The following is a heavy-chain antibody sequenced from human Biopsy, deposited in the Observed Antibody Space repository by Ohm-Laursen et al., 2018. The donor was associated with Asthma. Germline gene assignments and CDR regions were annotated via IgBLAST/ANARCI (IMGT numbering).Heavy chain of an antibody. CDR1: GFTFSNSG. D-gene: IGHD5-12*01. V-gene: IGHV3-33*01. CDR2: IWFDGSNK. Sequence: SLRLSCTASGFTFSNSGMHWVRQAPGKGLEWVAVIWFDGSNKYYADSVKGRFIISRDNSKNTLYLQMNSLRAEDTAVYYCARDIVATMIGYYYYGMDVWGQGTTVTVSS. J-gene: IGHJ6*02. CDR3: ARDIVATMIGYYYYGMDV.